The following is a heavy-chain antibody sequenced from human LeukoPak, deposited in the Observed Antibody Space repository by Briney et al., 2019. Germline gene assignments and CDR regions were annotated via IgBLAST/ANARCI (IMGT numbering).Heavy chain of an antibody. CDR1: VYTFTSYG. J-gene: IGHJ4*02. Sequence: GASVKASCKASVYTFTSYGISWVRQAPGQGLEWMGWISAYNGNTNYAQKLQGRVTMTTDTSTSTAYMELRSLRSDDTAVYYCARDRGAGNWNLFDYWGQGTLVTVSS. CDR2: ISAYNGNT. D-gene: IGHD1-1*01. CDR3: ARDRGAGNWNLFDY. V-gene: IGHV1-18*01.